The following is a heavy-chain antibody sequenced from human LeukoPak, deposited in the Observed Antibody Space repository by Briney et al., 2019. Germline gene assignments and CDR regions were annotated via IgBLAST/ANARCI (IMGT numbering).Heavy chain of an antibody. D-gene: IGHD3-22*01. J-gene: IGHJ4*02. CDR3: ARDLGYDSSGYYRRRGLYIDY. Sequence: ASVTVSCKASGYTFTSYYMHWVRQAPGQGLEWMGIINPSGGSTSYAQKFQGRVTMTRDTSTSTVYMELSSLRSEDTAVYYCARDLGYDSSGYYRRRGLYIDYWGQGTLVTVSS. V-gene: IGHV1-46*01. CDR1: GYTFTSYY. CDR2: INPSGGST.